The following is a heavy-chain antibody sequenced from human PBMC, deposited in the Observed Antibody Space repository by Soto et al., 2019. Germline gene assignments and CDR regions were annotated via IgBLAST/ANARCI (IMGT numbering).Heavy chain of an antibody. Sequence: GGSLRLSCAASGFTFSSYVMHWVRQAPGKGLEWVAVIWYDGSNKYYADSVKGRFTISRDNSKNTLYLQMNSLRAEDTAVYYCARGYYDFWSGYFAGYYYYGMDVWGQGTTVTVSS. CDR3: ARGYYDFWSGYFAGYYYYGMDV. D-gene: IGHD3-3*01. CDR1: GFTFSSYV. J-gene: IGHJ6*02. V-gene: IGHV3-33*01. CDR2: IWYDGSNK.